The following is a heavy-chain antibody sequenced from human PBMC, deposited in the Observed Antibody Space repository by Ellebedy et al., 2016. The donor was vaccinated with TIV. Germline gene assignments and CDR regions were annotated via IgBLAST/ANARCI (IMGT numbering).Heavy chain of an antibody. CDR3: ARDLGSGWYFDY. Sequence: GESLKISCAASTFTFTSYWMSWVRQAPGKGLEWVANINQDGSEKYYVDSVKGRFTISRDNAKNSLYLQMSSLRAEDTAVYYCARDLGSGWYFDYWGQGTLVTVSS. CDR2: INQDGSEK. J-gene: IGHJ4*02. D-gene: IGHD6-19*01. V-gene: IGHV3-7*01. CDR1: TFTFTSYW.